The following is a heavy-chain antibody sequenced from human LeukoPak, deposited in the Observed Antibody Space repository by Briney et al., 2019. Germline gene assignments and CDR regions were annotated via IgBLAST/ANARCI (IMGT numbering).Heavy chain of an antibody. CDR1: GFTFSDYY. D-gene: IGHD3-16*02. V-gene: IGHV3-11*01. CDR3: ARDKGDDYVWGSYRSNYFDY. Sequence: GGSLRLSCAASGFTFSDYYMSWIRQAPGKGLEWVSYISSSGSTIYCADSVKGRFTISRDNAKNSLYLQMNSLRAEDTAVYYCARDKGDDYVWGSYRSNYFDYWGQGTLVTVSS. CDR2: ISSSGSTI. J-gene: IGHJ4*02.